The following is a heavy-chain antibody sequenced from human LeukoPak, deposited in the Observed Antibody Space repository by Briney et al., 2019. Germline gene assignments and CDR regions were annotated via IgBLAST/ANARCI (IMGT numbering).Heavy chain of an antibody. CDR2: IIPILGIA. Sequence: ASVKVSCKASGGTFSSYAISWVRQAPGQGLEWMGRIIPILGIANYAQKFQGRVTITADKSTSTAYMELSSLRSEDTDVYYCARDGPLVVPAAIRWFDPWGQGTLVTVSS. CDR1: GGTFSSYA. D-gene: IGHD2-2*02. V-gene: IGHV1-69*04. CDR3: ARDGPLVVPAAIRWFDP. J-gene: IGHJ5*02.